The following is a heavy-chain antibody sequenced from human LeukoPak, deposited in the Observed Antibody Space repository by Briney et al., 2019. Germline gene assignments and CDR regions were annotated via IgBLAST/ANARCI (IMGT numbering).Heavy chain of an antibody. CDR1: GFTFSSYA. CDR3: AKVRWDNSGWYYLDS. CDR2: ISASADSK. D-gene: IGHD6-19*01. Sequence: GGSLRLSCAASGFTFSSYAMSWVRQAPGKGLEWVSGISASADSKSYADSVKGRFTVSRDNSKSTLLLQMNSLRAEDTAVYYCAKVRWDNSGWYYLDSWGQGTLVTVSS. V-gene: IGHV3-23*01. J-gene: IGHJ4*02.